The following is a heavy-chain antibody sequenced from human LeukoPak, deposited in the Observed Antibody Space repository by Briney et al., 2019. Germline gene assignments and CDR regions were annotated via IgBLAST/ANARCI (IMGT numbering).Heavy chain of an antibody. J-gene: IGHJ4*02. D-gene: IGHD2-2*01. Sequence: VSVKVSCKASGYTFTSYAMHWVRQAPGQRPEWMGWINAGNGNTKYSQKFQGRVTITRDTSASTAYMELSSLRPEDTAVYYCARVQSAYCSSSSCYGGYFDYWGQGTLVTVSS. CDR2: INAGNGNT. CDR1: GYTFTSYA. V-gene: IGHV1-3*01. CDR3: ARVQSAYCSSSSCYGGYFDY.